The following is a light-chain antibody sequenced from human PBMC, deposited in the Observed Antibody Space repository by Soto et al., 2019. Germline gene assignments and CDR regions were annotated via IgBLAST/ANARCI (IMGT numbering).Light chain of an antibody. CDR2: EVS. V-gene: IGLV2-14*01. CDR1: NSDVGDYNY. CDR3: SSYTNSNTRV. J-gene: IGLJ1*01. Sequence: QSVLTQPASVSGSPGQSITISCTGTNSDVGDYNYVSWYQQHPGKAPKLIIYEVSNRPSGISDRFSASTSGNTASLTISGLQAEDEADYYCSSYTNSNTRVFGTGTKV.